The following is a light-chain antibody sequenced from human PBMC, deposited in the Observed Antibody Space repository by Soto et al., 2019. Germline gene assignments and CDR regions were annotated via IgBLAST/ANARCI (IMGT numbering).Light chain of an antibody. CDR2: YDS. V-gene: IGLV3-21*04. CDR3: QVWDTTTNHPV. CDR1: NIGSES. Sequence: SYELIQPPSVSLAPGKTARITCEGANIGSESVHWYQQRPGQAPVLVIYYDSDRPAGIPERVSGSKSGNTATLTIARVDAGDEADYYCQVWDTTTNHPVFGTGTKLTVL. J-gene: IGLJ1*01.